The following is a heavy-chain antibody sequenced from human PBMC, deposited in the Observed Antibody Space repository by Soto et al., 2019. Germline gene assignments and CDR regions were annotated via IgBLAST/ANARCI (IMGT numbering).Heavy chain of an antibody. CDR3: AHGRDWIAAPLYFDY. CDR2: IYWDDDK. Sequence: QITLKESGPTLVKPTQTLTLTCTFSGFSLSTSGVGVGWIRQPPGKALEWLALIYWDDDKRYSPSLKSRLTITKDTSKNRVVLTMTNMDPVDTATYYCAHGRDWIAAPLYFDYWGQGTLVTVSS. J-gene: IGHJ4*02. V-gene: IGHV2-5*02. D-gene: IGHD6-6*01. CDR1: GFSLSTSGVG.